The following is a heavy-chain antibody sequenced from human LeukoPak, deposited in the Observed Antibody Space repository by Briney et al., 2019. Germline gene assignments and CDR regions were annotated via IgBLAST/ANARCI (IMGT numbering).Heavy chain of an antibody. CDR1: GFTFSDYY. CDR3: AREYSGSYLEGSFDY. J-gene: IGHJ4*02. Sequence: GGSLGLSCAASGFTFSDYYMSWIRQAPGKGLEWVSYITSGSTIYYADSVKGRFTISRDNAKNSLYLQMNSLRAEDTAVYYCAREYSGSYLEGSFDYWGQGTLVTVSS. CDR2: ITSGSTI. V-gene: IGHV3-11*01. D-gene: IGHD1-26*01.